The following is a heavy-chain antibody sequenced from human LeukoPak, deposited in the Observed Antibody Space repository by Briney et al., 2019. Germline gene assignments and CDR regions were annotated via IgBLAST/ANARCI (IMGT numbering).Heavy chain of an antibody. Sequence: SETLSLTCTVSGGSMKNSFWSRIRQPPGKDLEWIGNISDSGITNYNPSLKNRVTFSIDTSKDQFYLNLRSVTAADTALYFCARNRFQLSGAYWFDPWGRGTLVTVSS. V-gene: IGHV4-59*01. D-gene: IGHD2-2*01. CDR2: ISDSGIT. CDR3: ARNRFQLSGAYWFDP. J-gene: IGHJ5*02. CDR1: GGSMKNSF.